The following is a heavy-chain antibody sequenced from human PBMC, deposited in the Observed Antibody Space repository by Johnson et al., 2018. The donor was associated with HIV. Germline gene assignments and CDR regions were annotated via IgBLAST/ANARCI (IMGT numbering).Heavy chain of an antibody. CDR2: ISYDGSNK. V-gene: IGHV3-30*18. Sequence: VESGGGVVQPGRSLRLSCAASGFTFSSYGMHWVRQAPGKGLEWVAVISYDGSNKYYADSVKGRFTISRDNSKNTLYLQMNSLRAEDTAVYYCAKEGRYVEGAFDIWGQGTMVTVSS. CDR3: AKEGRYVEGAFDI. D-gene: IGHD5-12*01. CDR1: GFTFSSYG. J-gene: IGHJ3*02.